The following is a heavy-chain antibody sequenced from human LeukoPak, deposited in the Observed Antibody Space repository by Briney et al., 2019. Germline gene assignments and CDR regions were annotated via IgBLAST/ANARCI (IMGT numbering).Heavy chain of an antibody. Sequence: GGSLRLSCAASGFTFSSYDMHWVRHATGKGLEWVSAIGTAGDTYYPGSVKGRFTISRENAKNSLYLQMNSLRAGDTAVYYCAXXXXXXXSGLQDFDYWGQGTLVTVSS. J-gene: IGHJ4*02. CDR3: AXXXXXXXSGLQDFDY. D-gene: IGHD3-10*01. V-gene: IGHV3-13*01. CDR2: IGTAGDT. CDR1: GFTFSSYD.